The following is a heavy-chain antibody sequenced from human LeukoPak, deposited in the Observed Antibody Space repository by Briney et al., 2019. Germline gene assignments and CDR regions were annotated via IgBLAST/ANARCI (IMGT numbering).Heavy chain of an antibody. Sequence: GGPLRLSCAASGFTFSSYAMSWVRQAPGKGLEWVSGISGSGDNTYYADSVKGRFTISRDNSKNTLYLQMNSLRAEDTAVYYCARWADYCSSTSCLPDYWGQGTLVTVSS. CDR3: ARWADYCSSTSCLPDY. CDR2: ISGSGDNT. V-gene: IGHV3-23*01. D-gene: IGHD2-2*01. J-gene: IGHJ4*02. CDR1: GFTFSSYA.